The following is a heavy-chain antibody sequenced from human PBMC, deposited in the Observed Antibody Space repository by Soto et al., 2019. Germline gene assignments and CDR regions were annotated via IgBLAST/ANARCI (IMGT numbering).Heavy chain of an antibody. Sequence: SETLSLTCTVSGGSISSGDYYWSWIRQPPGKGLEWIGYIYYSGSTYYNPSLKSRVTISVDTSKNQFSLKLSSVTAADTAVYYCARELAGAEKIDYWGQGTLVTVSS. J-gene: IGHJ4*02. D-gene: IGHD6-13*01. CDR2: IYYSGST. CDR1: GGSISSGDYY. V-gene: IGHV4-30-4*01. CDR3: ARELAGAEKIDY.